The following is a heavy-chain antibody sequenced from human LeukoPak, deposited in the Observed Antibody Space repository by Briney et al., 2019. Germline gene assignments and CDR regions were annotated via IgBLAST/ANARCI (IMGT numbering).Heavy chain of an antibody. V-gene: IGHV3-64*02. J-gene: IGHJ4*02. Sequence: PGGSLRLSCAASGFTFSNYAMHWVRQAPGKGLEYVSAISNNGGSTYYADSVKGRFTISRDNSKNTLYLQMGSLRAEDMAVYYCARVASGYFDYWGQGTLATVSS. CDR3: ARVASGYFDY. CDR1: GFTFSNYA. D-gene: IGHD5-12*01. CDR2: ISNNGGST.